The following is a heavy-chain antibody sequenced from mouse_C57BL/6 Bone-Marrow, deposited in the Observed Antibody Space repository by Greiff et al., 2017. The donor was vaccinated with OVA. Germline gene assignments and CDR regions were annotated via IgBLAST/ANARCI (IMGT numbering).Heavy chain of an antibody. CDR1: GYTFTSYW. V-gene: IGHV1-55*01. J-gene: IGHJ3*01. CDR3: ARPTMVTTRGLAY. CDR2: IYPGSGST. D-gene: IGHD2-2*01. Sequence: VQLQQPGAELVKPGASVKMSCKASGYTFTSYWITWVKQRPGQGLEWIGDIYPGSGSTNYNEKFKSKATLTVDTSSSTAYMQLSSLTSEDSAVYYCARPTMVTTRGLAYWGQGTLVTVSA.